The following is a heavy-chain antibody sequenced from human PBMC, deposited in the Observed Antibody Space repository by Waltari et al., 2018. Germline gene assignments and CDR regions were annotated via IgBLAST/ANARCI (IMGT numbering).Heavy chain of an antibody. Sequence: QVQLVQSGAEVKKPGASVKVSCKASGYTFTSYDINWVRQATGQGLEWMGWMNPNSGNTGYSQKFQGIVTMTRNTSISTAYMELSSLRSEDTAVYYCWRVYSSSSCTDYWGQGTLVTVSS. CDR2: MNPNSGNT. D-gene: IGHD6-6*01. V-gene: IGHV1-8*01. CDR3: WRVYSSSSCTDY. J-gene: IGHJ4*02. CDR1: GYTFTSYD.